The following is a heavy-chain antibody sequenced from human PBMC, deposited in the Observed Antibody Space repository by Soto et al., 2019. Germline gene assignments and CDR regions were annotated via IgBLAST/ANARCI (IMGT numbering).Heavy chain of an antibody. V-gene: IGHV4-59*01. CDR1: GGSISSYY. J-gene: IGHJ5*02. D-gene: IGHD2-2*01. CDR3: ARVYEDIVLVPAAMAWFDP. Sequence: SETLSLTCTVSGGSISSYYWSWIRQPPGKGLEWIGYIYYSGSTNYNPSLKSRVTISVDTSKNQFSLKLSSVTAADTAVYYCARVYEDIVLVPAAMAWFDPWGQGTLVTVSS. CDR2: IYYSGST.